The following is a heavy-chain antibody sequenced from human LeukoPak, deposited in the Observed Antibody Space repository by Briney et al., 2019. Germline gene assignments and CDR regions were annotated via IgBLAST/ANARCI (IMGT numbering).Heavy chain of an antibody. Sequence: ASVKVACKASAYTFTSYDINWVRQATGQGLAWMGWMNPNSGNTGYAQKFQGRVTMTRNTSISTAYMELSSLRSEDTAVYYCARGLSVARIAVAGISFGYWGQGTLVTVSS. CDR2: MNPNSGNT. J-gene: IGHJ4*02. CDR3: ARGLSVARIAVAGISFGY. V-gene: IGHV1-8*01. D-gene: IGHD6-19*01. CDR1: AYTFTSYD.